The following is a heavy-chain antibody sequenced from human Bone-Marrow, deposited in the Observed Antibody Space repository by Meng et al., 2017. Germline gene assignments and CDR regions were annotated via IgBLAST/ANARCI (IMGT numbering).Heavy chain of an antibody. CDR3: ASDSGVPYYDFWSGYYPFPSEYYYGMDV. D-gene: IGHD3-3*01. V-gene: IGHV3-30*07. J-gene: IGHJ6*02. CDR1: GFTFSSYA. Sequence: GGSLRLSCAASGFTFSSYAMHWVRQAPGKGLEWVAVISYDGSNKYYAESVKGRFTISRDNSKNTLYLQMNSLRAEDTAVYYCASDSGVPYYDFWSGYYPFPSEYYYGMDVWGQGTMVTVSS. CDR2: ISYDGSNK.